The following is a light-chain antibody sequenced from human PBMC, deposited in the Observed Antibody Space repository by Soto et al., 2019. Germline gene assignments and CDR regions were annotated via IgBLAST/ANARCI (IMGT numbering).Light chain of an antibody. V-gene: IGLV6-57*04. CDR2: EDN. Sequence: NFMLTQPHSVSESPGKTVTISCTRSSGSIASNYVQWYQQRPGSAPTTVIYEDNQRPSGVPDRFSGSIDSSSNSASLTISRLKTEDEADYYCQSYHSSNVVFGGGTKLNVL. CDR3: QSYHSSNVV. J-gene: IGLJ3*02. CDR1: SGSIASNY.